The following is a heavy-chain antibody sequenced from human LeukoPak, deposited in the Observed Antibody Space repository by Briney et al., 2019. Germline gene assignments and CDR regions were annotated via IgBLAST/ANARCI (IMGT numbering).Heavy chain of an antibody. Sequence: PGGSLRLSCAASGFSFSSYGIHWVRQAPGKGLEWVAVISYDGSNKYYADSVKGRFTISRDNSKNTLHLQMSSLRAEDTALYYCAKDSGGYTYIFDHWGQGTLVTVSS. CDR1: GFSFSSYG. J-gene: IGHJ4*02. CDR2: ISYDGSNK. CDR3: AKDSGGYTYIFDH. D-gene: IGHD5-18*01. V-gene: IGHV3-30*18.